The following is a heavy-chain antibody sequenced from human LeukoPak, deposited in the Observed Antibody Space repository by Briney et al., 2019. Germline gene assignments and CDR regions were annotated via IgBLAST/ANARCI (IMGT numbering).Heavy chain of an antibody. CDR1: GYTPTELS. CDR3: ATSPLDCSSTSCSPFY. V-gene: IGHV1-24*01. D-gene: IGHD2-2*01. J-gene: IGHJ4*02. CDR2: FDPEDGET. Sequence: GASVKVSCKVSGYTPTELSMHWVRQAPGKGLEWMGGFDPEDGETIYAQKFQGRVTMTEDTSTDTAYMELSSLRSEDTAVYYCATSPLDCSSTSCSPFYWGQGTLVTVSS.